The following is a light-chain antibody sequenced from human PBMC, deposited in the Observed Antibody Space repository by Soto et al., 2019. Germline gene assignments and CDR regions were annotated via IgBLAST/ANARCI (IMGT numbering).Light chain of an antibody. Sequence: EIVLTQSPGTLSVSPGERATLSCWASQSVSSSFVAWYQQKPGQAPRLLIYGASTRATGIPARFSGSGSGTEFTLTISSLQSEDFAVYYCQHYNNWPLTFGGGTKVDIK. CDR1: QSVSSS. CDR3: QHYNNWPLT. CDR2: GAS. V-gene: IGKV3-15*01. J-gene: IGKJ4*01.